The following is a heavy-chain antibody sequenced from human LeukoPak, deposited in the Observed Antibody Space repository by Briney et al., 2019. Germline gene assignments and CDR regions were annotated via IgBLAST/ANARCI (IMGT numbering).Heavy chain of an antibody. CDR1: GFTFSSYA. J-gene: IGHJ6*02. Sequence: PGGSLRLSCAASGFTFSSYAMHWVRQAPGKGLEWVAVISYDGSNKYYADSVKGRFTISRDNSKNTLYLQMIRLRAEDTAVYYCARVAFGLYVMDVWGQGTTVTVSS. CDR3: ARVAFGLYVMDV. D-gene: IGHD3-16*01. CDR2: ISYDGSNK. V-gene: IGHV3-30-3*01.